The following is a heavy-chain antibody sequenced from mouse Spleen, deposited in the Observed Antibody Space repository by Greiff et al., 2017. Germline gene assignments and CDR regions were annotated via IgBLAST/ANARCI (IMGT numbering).Heavy chain of an antibody. J-gene: IGHJ2*01. V-gene: IGHV2-6-1*01. CDR3: ARGGFDY. CDR2: IWSDGST. CDR1: GFSLTNYG. Sequence: VKLVESGPGLVAPSQNLSITCTISGFSLTNYGVHWVRQPPGKGLEWLVVIWSDGSTSYNSALKSRLSISKDNSKSQVFLKMNSLQTDDTATYSCARGGFDYWGQGAPLTVSS.